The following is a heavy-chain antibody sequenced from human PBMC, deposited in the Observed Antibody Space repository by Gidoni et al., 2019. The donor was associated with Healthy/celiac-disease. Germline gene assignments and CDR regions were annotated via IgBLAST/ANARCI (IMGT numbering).Heavy chain of an antibody. CDR2: INHSGST. D-gene: IGHD2-2*01. V-gene: IGHV4-34*01. CDR1: GGSFSGYY. Sequence: QVQLQQWGAGLLKPSETLSLTCAVYGGSFSGYYWSWIRQPPGKGMEWIGEINHSGSTNYNPSLKSRVTISVDTSKNQVSLKLSSVTAADTAVYYCAVVAPGVWFDPWGQGTLVTVSS. CDR3: AVVAPGVWFDP. J-gene: IGHJ5*02.